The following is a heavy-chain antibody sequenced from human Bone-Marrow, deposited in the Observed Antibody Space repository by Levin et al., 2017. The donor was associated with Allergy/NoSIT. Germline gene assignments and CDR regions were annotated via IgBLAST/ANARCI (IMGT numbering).Heavy chain of an antibody. D-gene: IGHD3-16*01. CDR3: ARLGVAYH. CDR2: ILKDGFNK. Sequence: HPGGSLRLSCAASGFMFEYFDMHWVRQAPGKGLEWVAIILKDGFNKYYADSVKGRFVISRDDSNSTLFLQMNSLRIEDTAFYYCARLGVAYHWGQGTLVTVSS. V-gene: IGHV3-30*09. CDR1: GFMFEYFD. J-gene: IGHJ1*01.